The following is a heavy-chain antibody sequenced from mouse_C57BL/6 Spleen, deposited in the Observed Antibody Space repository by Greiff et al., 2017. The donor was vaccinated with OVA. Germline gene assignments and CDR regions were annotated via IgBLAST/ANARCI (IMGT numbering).Heavy chain of an antibody. CDR1: GFTFSSYG. V-gene: IGHV5-6*01. D-gene: IGHD2-3*01. CDR2: ISSGGSYT. Sequence: DVQLVESGGDLVKPGGSLKLSCAASGFTFSSYGMSWVRQTPDKRLEWVATISSGGSYTYYPDSVKGRFTISRDNAKNTLYLQMSSLKSEDTAMYYCARQRKNGYYDYWGQGTTLTVSS. CDR3: ARQRKNGYYDY. J-gene: IGHJ2*01.